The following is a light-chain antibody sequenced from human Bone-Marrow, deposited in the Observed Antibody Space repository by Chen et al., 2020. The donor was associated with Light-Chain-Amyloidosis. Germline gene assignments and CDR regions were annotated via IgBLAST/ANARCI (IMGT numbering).Light chain of an antibody. V-gene: IGLV2-8*01. CDR2: EVN. Sequence: QSALTQPPSASGSPGQSVTISCTGTSSDVGGYNYVSWYQQHPGKVPKLIIYEVNKRPSGVPDRFSGSKSGNMASLTISGLQAEDEADYYCSSYTSSSTLVFGGGTKLTVL. J-gene: IGLJ3*02. CDR3: SSYTSSSTLV. CDR1: SSDVGGYNY.